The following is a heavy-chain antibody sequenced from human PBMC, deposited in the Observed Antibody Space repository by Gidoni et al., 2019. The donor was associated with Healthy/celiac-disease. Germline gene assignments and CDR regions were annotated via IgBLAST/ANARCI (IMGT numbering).Heavy chain of an antibody. Sequence: GRFTISRDNSKNTLYLQMNSLRAEDTAVYYCAKVPQQLVPWEEYYFDYWGQGTLVTVSS. CDR3: AKVPQQLVPWEEYYFDY. J-gene: IGHJ4*02. V-gene: IGHV3-30*02. D-gene: IGHD6-13*01.